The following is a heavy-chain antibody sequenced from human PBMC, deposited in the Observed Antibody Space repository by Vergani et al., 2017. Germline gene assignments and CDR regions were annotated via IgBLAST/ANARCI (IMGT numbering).Heavy chain of an antibody. D-gene: IGHD3-10*01. J-gene: IGHJ3*02. CDR3: ARPITMVRGAQTLDAFDI. V-gene: IGHV1-2*02. CDR2: ITPNSGGT. Sequence: QVQLVQSGAEVQKPGASVKVSCKASGYTFTGYYMHWVRQAPGQGLEWMGWITPNSGGTNYAQKFQGRGTMTRDTSISTASMELSRLRSDDTAVYYCARPITMVRGAQTLDAFDIWGQGTMVTVSS. CDR1: GYTFTGYY.